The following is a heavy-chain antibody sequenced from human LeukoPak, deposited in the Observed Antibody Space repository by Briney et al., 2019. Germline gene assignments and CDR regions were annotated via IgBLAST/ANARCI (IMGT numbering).Heavy chain of an antibody. J-gene: IGHJ4*02. V-gene: IGHV4-4*02. Sequence: SGTLSLTCAVSGGSISSNNWWSWVRQPPGKGLEWIGEIFHSGSTNYNPSLKSRVTMSVDKSKNQFSLKLSSVTAADTAVYYCVGGDTYYFDYWGQGTLVTVSS. CDR1: GGSISSNNW. CDR2: IFHSGST. D-gene: IGHD2-21*02. CDR3: VGGDTYYFDY.